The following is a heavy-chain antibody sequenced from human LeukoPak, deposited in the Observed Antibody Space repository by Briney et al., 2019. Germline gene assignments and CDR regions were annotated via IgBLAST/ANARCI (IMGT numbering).Heavy chain of an antibody. J-gene: IGHJ4*02. V-gene: IGHV4-59*01. CDR3: ARASRPEIVPAANGGYYFNY. Sequence: SETLSLTCSVSGGSISSYYGSWIRQPPGEGLEWIGDIFYSGSTNYNPSLKSRVTISVDTSENQFSLKLSSVPAADTAVYYCARASRPEIVPAANGGYYFNYWGQGTLVTVSS. D-gene: IGHD2-2*01. CDR1: GGSISSYY. CDR2: IFYSGST.